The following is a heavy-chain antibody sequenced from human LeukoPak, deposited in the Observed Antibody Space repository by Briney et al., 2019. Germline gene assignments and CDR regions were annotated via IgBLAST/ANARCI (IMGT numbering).Heavy chain of an antibody. V-gene: IGHV3-30-3*01. CDR2: ISYDGSNK. Sequence: GGSLRLSCAASGFTFSSYAMHWVRQAPGKGLEWVAVISYDGSNKYYADSVKGRFTISRDNAKNSLYLQMNTLEAEDTAVYYCARGPGGLRFPYYYFTYWGQGTLVTVSS. CDR1: GFTFSSYA. D-gene: IGHD2-21*01. CDR3: ARGPGGLRFPYYYFTY. J-gene: IGHJ4*02.